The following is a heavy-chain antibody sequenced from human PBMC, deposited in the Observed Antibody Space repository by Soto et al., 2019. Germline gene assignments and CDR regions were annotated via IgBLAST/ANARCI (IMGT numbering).Heavy chain of an antibody. CDR3: ARALKQCSGELSRRGGYYYYMDV. CDR2: INDSGNI. V-gene: IGHV4-34*01. D-gene: IGHD3-10*01. CDR1: GGSFSGYQ. J-gene: IGHJ6*03. Sequence: QVQLQQWGAGLLKPSETLSLTCAVYGGSFSGYQWSWIRQTPGKGLEWIGEINDSGNINFNPSLKGRVPILLATPRKQTSRKLGFVTPAASAAYSCARALKQCSGELSRRGGYYYYMDVWGKGTTVTVSS.